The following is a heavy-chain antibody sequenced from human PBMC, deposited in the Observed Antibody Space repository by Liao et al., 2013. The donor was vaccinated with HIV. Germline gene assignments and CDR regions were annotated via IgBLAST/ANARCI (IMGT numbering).Heavy chain of an antibody. Sequence: QVQLQESGPGLVKPSETLSLTCTVSGGSISSHYWTWIRQPAGKGLEWIGRVHSSGTTNYNPSLQSRVILLPDTSKNQFSLRLSSVTAADTAIYFCARGRDAFDIWGQGTMVTVSS. CDR1: GGSISSHY. CDR2: VHSSGTT. CDR3: ARGRDAFDI. V-gene: IGHV4-4*07. J-gene: IGHJ3*02.